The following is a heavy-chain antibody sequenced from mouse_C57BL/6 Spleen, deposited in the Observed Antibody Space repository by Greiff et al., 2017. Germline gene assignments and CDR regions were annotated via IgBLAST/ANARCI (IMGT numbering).Heavy chain of an antibody. D-gene: IGHD2-1*01. CDR1: GYTFTSYW. J-gene: IGHJ4*01. CDR3: ARYGNYVGYYAMDY. V-gene: IGHV1-64*01. Sequence: QVQLQQPGAALVKPGASVKLSCKASGYTFTSYWMHWVKQRPGQGLEWIGMIHPNRGSTNYNEKFKSKGTLTVDKSSSTAYMQLSSLTSEDSAVYYGARYGNYVGYYAMDYWGQGTSVTVSS. CDR2: IHPNRGST.